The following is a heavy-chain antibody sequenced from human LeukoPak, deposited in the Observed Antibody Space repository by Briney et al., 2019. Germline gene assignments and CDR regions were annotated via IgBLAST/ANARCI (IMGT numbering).Heavy chain of an antibody. CDR2: IYSGGYT. V-gene: IGHV3-53*01. D-gene: IGHD2-21*02. CDR1: GFTVSSNY. CDR3: ARVTQRGCGDDCYVGYYFDY. J-gene: IGHJ4*02. Sequence: PGGSLRLSCAASGFTVSSNYMSWVRQAPGKGLEWVSLIYSGGYTYYADSVKGRFTISRDNSKSTLYLQMNNLRADDTAVYYCARVTQRGCGDDCYVGYYFDYWGQGTLVTVSS.